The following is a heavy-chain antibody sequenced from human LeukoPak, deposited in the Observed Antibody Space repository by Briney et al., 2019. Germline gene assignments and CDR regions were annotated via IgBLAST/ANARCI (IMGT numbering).Heavy chain of an antibody. V-gene: IGHV3-7*01. CDR2: INQDGGEM. D-gene: IGHD3-16*02. J-gene: IGHJ5*02. CDR1: GFTFRPYW. CDR3: ARNRVSLNP. Sequence: GGSLRLSRAASGFTFRPYWMPWVRQAPAKGREWVASINQDGGEMYYMDSVKGRFTISRDNAMNSLYLQMNSLRAEDTALYYCARNRVSLNPWGQGTLVTVSS.